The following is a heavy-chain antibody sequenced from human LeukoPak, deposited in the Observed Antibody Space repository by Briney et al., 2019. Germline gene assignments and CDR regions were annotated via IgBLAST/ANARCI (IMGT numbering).Heavy chain of an antibody. V-gene: IGHV3-74*01. CDR1: GSTFGTDW. D-gene: IGHD2-15*01. Sequence: GGSWRSSVPASGSTFGTDWWYWFGQVQGKGLVWGSRINSDGRSIGYADSVKGRFTISRDNAYNTLYLQMNSLRAEDTALYYCASGGRVGDIFDIWGQGTMVRVSS. J-gene: IGHJ3*02. CDR2: INSDGRSI. CDR3: ASGGRVGDIFDI.